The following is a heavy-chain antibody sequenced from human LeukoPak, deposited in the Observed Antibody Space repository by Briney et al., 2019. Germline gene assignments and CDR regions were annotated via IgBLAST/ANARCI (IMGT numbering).Heavy chain of an antibody. J-gene: IGHJ4*02. CDR1: GGSISSYY. CDR2: IYYSGST. V-gene: IGHV4-59*12. D-gene: IGHD5-12*01. CDR3: ARDSGGYDLYYFDY. Sequence: SETLSLTCTVSGGSISSYYWSWIRQPPGKGLEWIGYIYYSGSTYYNPSLKSRVTISVDTSKNQFSLKLSSVTAADTAVYYCARDSGGYDLYYFDYWGQGTLVTVSS.